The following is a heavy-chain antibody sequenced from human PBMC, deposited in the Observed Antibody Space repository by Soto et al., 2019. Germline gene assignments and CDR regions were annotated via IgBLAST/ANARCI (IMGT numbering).Heavy chain of an antibody. CDR3: AKGRGLGYCSGGSCYNTLDAFDL. CDR1: GFIFSSFG. J-gene: IGHJ3*01. V-gene: IGHV3-30*18. CDR2: ISYDGSYK. D-gene: IGHD2-15*01. Sequence: GGSLRLSCAASGFIFSSFGMHWVRLAPGKGLEWVSVISYDGSYKYYADSVEGRFTISRDNSKNTLYLQMNSLRAEDSAVYHCAKGRGLGYCSGGSCYNTLDAFDLWGQGTMVTVSS.